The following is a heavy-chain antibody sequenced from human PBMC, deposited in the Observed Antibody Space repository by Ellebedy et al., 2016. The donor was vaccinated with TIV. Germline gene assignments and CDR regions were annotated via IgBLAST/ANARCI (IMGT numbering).Heavy chain of an antibody. D-gene: IGHD4-11*01. V-gene: IGHV1-69*13. CDR2: ILPISATP. CDR1: GGTFRGYT. CDR3: ARGKDSGNYVGWFDP. J-gene: IGHJ5*02. Sequence: ASVKVSCKASGGTFRGYTITWVRQAPGQGLEWVGGILPISATPNYAQKFQGRVTITADESASTAYMELSSLRSEDTAVYYCARGKDSGNYVGWFDPWGQGTLVTVSS.